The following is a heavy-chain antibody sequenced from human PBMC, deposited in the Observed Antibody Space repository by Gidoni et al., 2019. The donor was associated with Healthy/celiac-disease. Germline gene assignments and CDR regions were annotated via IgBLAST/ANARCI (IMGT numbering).Heavy chain of an antibody. CDR3: ERGVHFDWLLPDY. CDR2: ISYDGSNK. V-gene: IGHV3-30-3*01. CDR1: GFTFSSYA. D-gene: IGHD3-9*01. Sequence: QVQLVESGGGVVQPGRSLRLSCADHGFTFSSYAMHWVRQAAGKGLEWVAVISYDGSNKYYADSVKGRFTISRDNSKNTLYLQMNSLRAEDTAVYYCERGVHFDWLLPDYWGQGTLVTVSS. J-gene: IGHJ4*02.